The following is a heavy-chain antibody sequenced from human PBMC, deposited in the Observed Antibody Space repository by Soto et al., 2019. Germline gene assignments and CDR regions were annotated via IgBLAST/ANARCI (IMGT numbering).Heavy chain of an antibody. Sequence: SVKVSCKASGGTFSSYAISWVRQAPGQGLEWMGGIIPIFGTANYAQKFQGRDTITADESTSTAYMELSSLRSEDTAVYYCARHRGYSYGPYFDYWGQGTLVTVSS. CDR3: ARHRGYSYGPYFDY. CDR1: GGTFSSYA. J-gene: IGHJ4*02. D-gene: IGHD5-18*01. CDR2: IIPIFGTA. V-gene: IGHV1-69*13.